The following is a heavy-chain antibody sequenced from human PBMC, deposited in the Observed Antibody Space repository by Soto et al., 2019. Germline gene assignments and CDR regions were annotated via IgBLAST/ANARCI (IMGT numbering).Heavy chain of an antibody. J-gene: IGHJ5*02. CDR2: IYYSGST. CDR1: GGSISSYY. Sequence: LSLTCTVSGGSISSYYWSWIRQPPGKGLEWIGYIYYSGSTNYNPSLKSRVTISVDTSKNQFSLKLSSVTAADTAVYYCARVRSGWPGPAFDPWGQGTLVTVSS. D-gene: IGHD3-3*01. CDR3: ARVRSGWPGPAFDP. V-gene: IGHV4-59*01.